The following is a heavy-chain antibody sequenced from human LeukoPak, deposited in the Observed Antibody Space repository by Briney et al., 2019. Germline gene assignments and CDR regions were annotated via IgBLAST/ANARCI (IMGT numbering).Heavy chain of an antibody. J-gene: IGHJ4*02. V-gene: IGHV3-23*01. Sequence: GGSLRLSCAASRFTFSSYAMSWVRQAPGKGLEWVSAISGSGGSTSYAQKFRGRVTMTRDTSTSTVYMELSSLRSEDTAVYYCARDTYYYGSGSPAKFDYWGQGTLVTVSS. CDR3: ARDTYYYGSGSPAKFDY. CDR2: ISGSGGST. D-gene: IGHD3-10*01. CDR1: RFTFSSYA.